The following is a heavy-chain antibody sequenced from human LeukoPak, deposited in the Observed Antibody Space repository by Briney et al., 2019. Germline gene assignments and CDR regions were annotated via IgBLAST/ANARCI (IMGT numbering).Heavy chain of an antibody. Sequence: LSLTCTVSGGSISSSSYYWGWIRQPPGKGLEWVSYISSSGSTIYYADSVKGRFTISRDNAKNSLYLQMNSLRAEDTAVYYCASGVAAAGTESYWGQGTLVTVSS. V-gene: IGHV3-11*01. CDR3: ASGVAAAGTESY. CDR2: ISSSGSTI. J-gene: IGHJ4*02. D-gene: IGHD6-13*01. CDR1: GGSISSSSYY.